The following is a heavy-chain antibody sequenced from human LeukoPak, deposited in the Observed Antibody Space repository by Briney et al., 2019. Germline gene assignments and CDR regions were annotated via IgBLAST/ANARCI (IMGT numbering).Heavy chain of an antibody. CDR3: ARYGVSSSTSYIDF. V-gene: IGHV3-21*01. Sequence: GGSLRLSCAASGFTFSTYAMNWVRQAPGEGLKWVSCITGDSAYIYYADSVKGRFTISRDNAKNSLYLQMNSLRAEDTAVYDSARYGVSSSTSYIDFWGQGTLVTVSS. D-gene: IGHD2-2*01. CDR2: ITGDSAYI. CDR1: GFTFSTYA. J-gene: IGHJ4*02.